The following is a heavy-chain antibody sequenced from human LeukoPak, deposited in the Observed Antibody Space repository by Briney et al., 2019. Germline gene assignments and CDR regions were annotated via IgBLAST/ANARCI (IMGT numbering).Heavy chain of an antibody. Sequence: SETLSLTCTVSGGSISSYYWSWIRQPPGKGLEWIGYIYYSGSTNHNPSLKSRVTISVDTSKNQFSLKLSSVTAADTAVYYCARLEEVGYGGLFYFDYWGQGTLVTVSS. J-gene: IGHJ4*02. CDR1: GGSISSYY. CDR2: IYYSGST. CDR3: ARLEEVGYGGLFYFDY. D-gene: IGHD1-26*01. V-gene: IGHV4-59*08.